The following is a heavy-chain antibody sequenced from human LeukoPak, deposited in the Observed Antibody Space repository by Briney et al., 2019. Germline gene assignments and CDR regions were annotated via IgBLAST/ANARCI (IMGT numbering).Heavy chain of an antibody. V-gene: IGHV4-4*09. CDR3: ARRVGAAAGPNWFDP. J-gene: IGHJ5*02. CDR1: GGSISSYY. CDR2: IYTSGST. Sequence: SETLSLTCTVSGGSISSYYWSWIRQPPGKGLEWIGYIYTSGSTNYNPSLKSRVTISVDTSKNLFSLKLSSVTAADTAVYYCARRVGAAAGPNWFDPWGQGTLVTVSS. D-gene: IGHD6-13*01.